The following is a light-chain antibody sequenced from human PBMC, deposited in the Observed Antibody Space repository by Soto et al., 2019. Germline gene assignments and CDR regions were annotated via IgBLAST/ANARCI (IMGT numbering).Light chain of an antibody. Sequence: QSVLTQPPSVSGAPGQRVTISCTGSSSNIGAGYDVHWYQQLPGTAPKLLIYGNSNRPSGVPDRFSGSKSGTSASLAITGPQAEDDADYYCQSYDSSLSGVVFGGGTKLTVL. CDR3: QSYDSSLSGVV. J-gene: IGLJ2*01. V-gene: IGLV1-40*01. CDR2: GNS. CDR1: SSNIGAGYD.